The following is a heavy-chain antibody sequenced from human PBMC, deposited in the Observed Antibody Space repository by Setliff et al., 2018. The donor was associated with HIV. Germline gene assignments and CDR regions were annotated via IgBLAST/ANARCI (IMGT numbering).Heavy chain of an antibody. CDR2: IYYSGST. CDR1: GGSISSSSYY. J-gene: IGHJ6*03. Sequence: SETLSLTCTVSGGSISSSSYYWGWIRQPPGKGLEWIGSIYYSGSTYSNPSLENRVTISVDTSKNTFSLKLSSVAAADTAVYYCARARGGCSGGSCPAHHYYYYMDVWGKGTTVTVSS. V-gene: IGHV4-39*07. CDR3: ARARGGCSGGSCPAHHYYYYMDV. D-gene: IGHD2-15*01.